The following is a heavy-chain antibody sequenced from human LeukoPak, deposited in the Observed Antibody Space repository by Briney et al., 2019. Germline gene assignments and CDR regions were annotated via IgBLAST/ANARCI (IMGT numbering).Heavy chain of an antibody. D-gene: IGHD5-18*01. V-gene: IGHV4-59*01. CDR1: GGSISSYY. J-gene: IGHJ6*03. CDR3: AREGRDGYSYGDYYYYMDV. Sequence: RASETLSLTCTVSGGSISSYYWSWIRQPPGKGLEWIGYIYYSGSTNYNPSLKSRVTISVDTSKNQFSLKLSSVTAADTAVYYCAREGRDGYSYGDYYYYMDVWGKGTTVTVSS. CDR2: IYYSGST.